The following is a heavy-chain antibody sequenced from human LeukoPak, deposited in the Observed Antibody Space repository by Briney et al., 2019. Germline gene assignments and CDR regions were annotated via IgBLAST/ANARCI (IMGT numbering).Heavy chain of an antibody. V-gene: IGHV3-48*03. CDR2: ISSSGSTI. CDR3: ASAGYCGGDCYSAHFDY. D-gene: IGHD2-21*02. J-gene: IGHJ4*02. Sequence: GGSLRLSCAASGFTFSSYEMNWVRQAPGKGLEWVSYISSSGSTIYYADSVKGRFTISRDNAKNSLYLQMNSLRAEDTAVYYCASAGYCGGDCYSAHFDYWGQGTLVTVSS. CDR1: GFTFSSYE.